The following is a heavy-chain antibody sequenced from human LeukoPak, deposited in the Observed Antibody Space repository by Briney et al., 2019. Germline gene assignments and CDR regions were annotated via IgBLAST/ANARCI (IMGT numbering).Heavy chain of an antibody. CDR1: GGSFSGYY. Sequence: SETLSLTCAVYGGSFSGYYWSWIRQPPGKGLEWIGEINHSGSTNYNPSLKSRVTISVDTSKNQFSLKLSSVTAADTAVYFCARAYSSRWYFNWFDPWGQGTLVTVSS. J-gene: IGHJ5*02. D-gene: IGHD6-13*01. CDR2: INHSGST. CDR3: ARAYSSRWYFNWFDP. V-gene: IGHV4-34*01.